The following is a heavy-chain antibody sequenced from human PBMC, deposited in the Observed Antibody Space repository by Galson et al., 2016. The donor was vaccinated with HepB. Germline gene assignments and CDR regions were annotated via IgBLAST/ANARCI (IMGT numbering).Heavy chain of an antibody. J-gene: IGHJ6*02. Sequence: LRLSCAASGFTFSSYSMTWVRQAPGKGLEWVANIKQDGSEKYYVDSVTGRFTISRDNAKNSLYLQMNSLRGEDTAVYYCARGRGVDVWGQGTTVTVSS. CDR3: ARGRGVDV. CDR2: IKQDGSEK. V-gene: IGHV3-7*03. CDR1: GFTFSSYS.